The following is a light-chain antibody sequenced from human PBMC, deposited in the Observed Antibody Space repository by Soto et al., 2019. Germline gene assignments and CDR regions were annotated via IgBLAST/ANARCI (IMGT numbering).Light chain of an antibody. V-gene: IGKV3-20*01. J-gene: IGKJ2*01. Sequence: EIVLMQSPGTLSLSPGERATLSCRASQTLRRTYIAWYQQKPGQAPRVLIYGASKRATGIPDRFSGSGSGTDFSLTISRLEPEDLAVYYCHQYDNAPQTYGQGTKVDIK. CDR3: HQYDNAPQT. CDR2: GAS. CDR1: QTLRRTY.